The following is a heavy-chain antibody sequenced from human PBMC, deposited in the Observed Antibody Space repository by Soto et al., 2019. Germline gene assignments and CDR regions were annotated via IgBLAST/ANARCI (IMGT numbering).Heavy chain of an antibody. CDR2: INDSGNT. Sequence: QVQLQQWGAGLLKPSETLSLTCVVYGGSFSDNYLSWIRQPPGKGLERLGEINDSGNTNYNPSLKSRVTISGIKSKNQLSLKVSSVTAADTAVYYCARGRHPWDRSSWYAFDHWGQGTLVTVSS. CDR3: ARGRHPWDRSSWYAFDH. J-gene: IGHJ4*02. D-gene: IGHD6-13*01. V-gene: IGHV4-34*01. CDR1: GGSFSDNY.